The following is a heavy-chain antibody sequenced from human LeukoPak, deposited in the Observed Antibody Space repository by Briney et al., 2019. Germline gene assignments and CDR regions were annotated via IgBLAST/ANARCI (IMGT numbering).Heavy chain of an antibody. CDR3: AKCSASYDNDAFDV. V-gene: IGHV3-23*01. CDR1: GFTFDSYA. J-gene: IGHJ3*01. D-gene: IGHD3-10*02. Sequence: GGSLRLSCAASGFTFDSYAMNWVRQAPGKGLEWVSFISGGGAKTRYADSVKGQFTISRDNSKNTLYLQMNILRPEDTVMYYCAKCSASYDNDAFDVWGQGTMVSVSS. CDR2: ISGGGAKT.